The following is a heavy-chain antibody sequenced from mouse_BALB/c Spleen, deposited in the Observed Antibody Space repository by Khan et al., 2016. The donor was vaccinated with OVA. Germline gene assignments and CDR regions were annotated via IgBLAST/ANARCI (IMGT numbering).Heavy chain of an antibody. J-gene: IGHJ3*01. Sequence: EVELVESGGGLVQPGGSRKLSCAASGFTFSDYGMEWVRQAPGKGPEWVAFISDLAYTIYYADTVTGRFTISREHAKNTLYLEMSSLRTEDTAIYYCARGGGTAPFAYWGLGTLVTVSA. CDR1: GFTFSDYG. CDR3: ARGGGTAPFAY. D-gene: IGHD1-2*01. CDR2: ISDLAYTI. V-gene: IGHV5-15*02.